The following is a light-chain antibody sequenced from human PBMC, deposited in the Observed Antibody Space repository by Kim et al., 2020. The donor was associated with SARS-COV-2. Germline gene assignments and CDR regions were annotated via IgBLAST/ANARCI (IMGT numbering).Light chain of an antibody. Sequence: DIQMTQSPPSLSASIGDRVTITCRASQAFSNYLAWYQQKPGKVPKLLIYAASTLQSGVPSRFSGSGSGTDFTLTISSLQPEDVATYYCQKYNNAPETFGQGTRLEIK. CDR3: QKYNNAPET. CDR2: AAS. V-gene: IGKV1-27*01. J-gene: IGKJ5*01. CDR1: QAFSNY.